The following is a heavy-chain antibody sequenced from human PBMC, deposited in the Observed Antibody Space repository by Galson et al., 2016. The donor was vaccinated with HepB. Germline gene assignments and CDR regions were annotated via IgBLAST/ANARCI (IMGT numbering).Heavy chain of an antibody. Sequence: SETLSLTCAVSGDSISSSKWWSWLRQPPGKGLEWIGEIYHSGSTNYSPSLKSRVAISLDKSKNQFSLKLNFVTAADTAVYYCARNPGFTLFGVVTQNWFDPWGQGTLVTVSS. D-gene: IGHD3-3*01. CDR2: IYHSGST. V-gene: IGHV4-4*02. J-gene: IGHJ5*02. CDR1: GDSISSSKW. CDR3: ARNPGFTLFGVVTQNWFDP.